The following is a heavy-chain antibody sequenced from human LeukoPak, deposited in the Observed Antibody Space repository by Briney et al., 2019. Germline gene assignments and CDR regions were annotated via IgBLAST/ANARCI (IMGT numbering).Heavy chain of an antibody. J-gene: IGHJ4*02. Sequence: PSETLSLTCTVSGGSISSGDYYWSWIRQPPGKGLERIGYIYYSGSTYYNPSLKSRVTISVDTSKNQFSLKLSSVTAADTAVYYCAREDDYGETDYWGQGTLVTVSS. CDR2: IYYSGST. V-gene: IGHV4-30-4*01. D-gene: IGHD4-17*01. CDR3: AREDDYGETDY. CDR1: GGSISSGDYY.